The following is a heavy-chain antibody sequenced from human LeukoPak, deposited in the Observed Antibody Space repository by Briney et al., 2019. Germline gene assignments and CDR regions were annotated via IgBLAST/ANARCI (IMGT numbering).Heavy chain of an antibody. J-gene: IGHJ6*02. D-gene: IGHD1-14*01. CDR1: GLIYSSYA. Sequence: GGSLRLSCAASGLIYSSYAMSWVRQAPGKGLEWVSGISGTTSGTYYADSVKGRFTISRDNSKNTLFLQVNSLRAEDTAVYYCAKVRTYFYHGLDVWGQGTTVTVSS. V-gene: IGHV3-23*01. CDR3: AKVRTYFYHGLDV. CDR2: ISGTTSGT.